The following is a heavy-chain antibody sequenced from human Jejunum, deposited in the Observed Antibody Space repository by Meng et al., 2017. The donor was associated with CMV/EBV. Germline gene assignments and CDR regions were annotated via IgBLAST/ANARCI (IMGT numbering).Heavy chain of an antibody. CDR3: VKDEPPFSSSSYLEGGGLIEP. CDR2: ISYSGGRT. V-gene: IGHV3-23*01. D-gene: IGHD6-13*01. Sequence: YDMSLVRQAPGKGLAWISRISYSGGRTYYADSVRGRFTISRDDSKNTLSLQMNSLRAEDTALYYCVKDEPPFSSSSYLEGGGLIEPWGQGTLVTVSS. J-gene: IGHJ5*02. CDR1: YD.